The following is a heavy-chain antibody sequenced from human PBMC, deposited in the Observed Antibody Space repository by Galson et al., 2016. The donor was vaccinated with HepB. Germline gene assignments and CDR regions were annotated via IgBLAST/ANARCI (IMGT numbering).Heavy chain of an antibody. CDR2: IYYTGNT. D-gene: IGHD2-8*02. Sequence: LSLTCTVSGGSISSGSYYWTWIRQHPGKGLQWVGYIYYTGNTYYNPSLKSRLTISLDTSKSQFSLKLRSVTAADTAVYYCARDIAGGGSFEIWGQGTRVTVSS. CDR1: GGSISSGSYY. V-gene: IGHV4-31*03. J-gene: IGHJ3*02. CDR3: ARDIAGGGSFEI.